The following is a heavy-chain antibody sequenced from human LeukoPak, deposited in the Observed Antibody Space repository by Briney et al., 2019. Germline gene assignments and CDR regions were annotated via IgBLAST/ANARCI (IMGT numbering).Heavy chain of an antibody. CDR1: GVSISSYY. J-gene: IGHJ4*02. CDR3: ARRDFWSGYYTH. D-gene: IGHD3-3*01. V-gene: IGHV4-4*09. CDR2: IYTRGST. Sequence: SETLSLTCTVSGVSISSYYWTWIRQPPGKGLEWIGHIYTRGSTNYNPSLKSRVTISEDTSKNQFSLKLSSVTAADTAVYYCARRDFWSGYYTHWGQGTVVTVSS.